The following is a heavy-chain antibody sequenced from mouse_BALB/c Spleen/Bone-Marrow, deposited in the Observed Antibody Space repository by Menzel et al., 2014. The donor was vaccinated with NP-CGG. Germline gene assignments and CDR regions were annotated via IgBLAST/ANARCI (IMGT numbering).Heavy chain of an antibody. CDR2: ISCYKGAT. Sequence: LVKTGASVKISCKTSGYSFTNYYIHWVKQSHGKSLEWIGYISCYKGATSCNQKFKGKATFTVDTSSSTAYMQFNSLTSEDSAVYYCARSDGPYLYWYFDVWGAGTTVTVSP. CDR3: ARSDGPYLYWYFDV. D-gene: IGHD2-10*01. J-gene: IGHJ1*01. V-gene: IGHV1S34*01. CDR1: GYSFTNYY.